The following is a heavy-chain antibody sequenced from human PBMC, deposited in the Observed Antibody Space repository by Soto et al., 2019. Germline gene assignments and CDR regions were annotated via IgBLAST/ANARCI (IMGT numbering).Heavy chain of an antibody. CDR2: IIPIFGTA. CDR1: GGTFSSYA. CDR3: ARLMVRGVIRARYYYGMDV. Sequence: SVKVSCKASGGTFSSYAISWVRQAPGQGVEWMGGIIPIFGTANYAQKFQGRVTITADESTSTAYMELSSLRSEDTAVYYCARLMVRGVIRARYYYGMDVWGQGTTVTVSS. J-gene: IGHJ6*02. V-gene: IGHV1-69*13. D-gene: IGHD3-10*01.